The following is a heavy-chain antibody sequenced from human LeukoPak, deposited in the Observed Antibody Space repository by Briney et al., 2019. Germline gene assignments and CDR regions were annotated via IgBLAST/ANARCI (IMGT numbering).Heavy chain of an antibody. CDR1: GGSISPYY. D-gene: IGHD3-22*01. Sequence: SETLSLTCTVSGGSISPYYWSWIRQPPGKGLEWIGYIYYSGSTNNNPSLKSRVTISVDTSKNQFSLKLSSVTAADTAAYYCAGTYYYDSSGYYHYSLWGQGTLVTVSS. CDR2: IYYSGST. V-gene: IGHV4-59*01. CDR3: AGTYYYDSSGYYHYSL. J-gene: IGHJ4*02.